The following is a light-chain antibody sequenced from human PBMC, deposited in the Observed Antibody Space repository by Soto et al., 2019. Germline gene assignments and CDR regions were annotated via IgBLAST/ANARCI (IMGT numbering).Light chain of an antibody. CDR3: SSYTSSSRVA. CDR2: EVN. Sequence: QSALTQPASVSGSPGQSITISCTGSSRDVGAYKYVSWYQQHPGKAPKLMIYEVNNRPSGVSNRFSGSKSGNTASLTISGLQSEDEANYYCSSYTSSSRVAFGGGTKLTVL. V-gene: IGLV2-14*01. CDR1: SRDVGAYKY. J-gene: IGLJ2*01.